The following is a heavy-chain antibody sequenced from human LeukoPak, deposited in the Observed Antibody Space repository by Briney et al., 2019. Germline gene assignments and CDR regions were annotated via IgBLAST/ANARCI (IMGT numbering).Heavy chain of an antibody. CDR2: IWYDGSKE. CDR3: ARRDGDNDRGFDY. CDR1: GFTFSSYG. Sequence: GGSLRLSCAASGFTFSSYGMHWVRQAPGKGLEWVAVIWYDGSKEYYVDSVKGRFTISRDNSKNTLYLQMNSLRAEDTAVYYCARRDGDNDRGFDYWGQGTLVTVSS. D-gene: IGHD4-23*01. J-gene: IGHJ4*02. V-gene: IGHV3-33*01.